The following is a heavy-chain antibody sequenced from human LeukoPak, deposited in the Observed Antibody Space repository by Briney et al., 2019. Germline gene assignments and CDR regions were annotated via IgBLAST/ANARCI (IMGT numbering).Heavy chain of an antibody. CDR1: GDSVSSNSAA. Sequence: SQTLSLTCAISGDSVSSNSAAWNWIRQSPSRGLEWLGRTYYRSKLYNDYAVSVKSRITINPDTSKNQFSLQLNSVTPEDTAVYYCARDKGTYYYDSSGYYGPDWFDPWGQGTLVTVSS. V-gene: IGHV6-1*01. J-gene: IGHJ5*02. D-gene: IGHD3-22*01. CDR2: TYYRSKLYN. CDR3: ARDKGTYYYDSSGYYGPDWFDP.